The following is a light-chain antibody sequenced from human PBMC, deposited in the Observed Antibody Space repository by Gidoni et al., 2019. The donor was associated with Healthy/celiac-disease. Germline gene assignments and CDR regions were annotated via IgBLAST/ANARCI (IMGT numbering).Light chain of an antibody. Sequence: DIVLTQFPPSLPVTPGEPASISCRSSQSLLHSNGYNYLDWYLQKPGQSPQLLIYLGSNRASGVPDRFSGSGSGTDFTLKISKVEAEDVGVYYCMQALQTPRTFGPXTKVDIK. CDR2: LGS. CDR3: MQALQTPRT. V-gene: IGKV2-28*01. CDR1: QSLLHSNGYNY. J-gene: IGKJ3*01.